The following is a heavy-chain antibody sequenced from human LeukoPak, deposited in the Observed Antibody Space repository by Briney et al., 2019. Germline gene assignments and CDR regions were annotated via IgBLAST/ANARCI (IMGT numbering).Heavy chain of an antibody. V-gene: IGHV3-21*01. CDR3: ARGGDCGTTSCYYFDF. D-gene: IGHD2-2*01. CDR2: VSTTGYYI. J-gene: IGHJ4*02. Sequence: PGGSLRLSYAASGFTFSGYSMNWVRQAPGKGLEWVSSVSTTGYYIYYADSVKGRFSISRDNAKNSLYLQMNSLRAEDTAVYYCARGGDCGTTSCYYFDFWGQGTRVTVSS. CDR1: GFTFSGYS.